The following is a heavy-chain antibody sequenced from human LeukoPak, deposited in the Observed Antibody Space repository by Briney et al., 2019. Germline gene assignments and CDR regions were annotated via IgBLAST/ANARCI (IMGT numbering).Heavy chain of an antibody. Sequence: PGGSLRLSCAASGFTFSSYGMSWVRQAPGKGLEWVSVISGSGGGTYYADSVKGRFTITRDNSKNTLYLQMNSLRAEDTAVYYCAKDTRRWDYWGQGTLVTVSS. CDR1: GFTFSSYG. CDR2: ISGSGGGT. V-gene: IGHV3-23*01. J-gene: IGHJ4*02. CDR3: AKDTRRWDY. D-gene: IGHD4-23*01.